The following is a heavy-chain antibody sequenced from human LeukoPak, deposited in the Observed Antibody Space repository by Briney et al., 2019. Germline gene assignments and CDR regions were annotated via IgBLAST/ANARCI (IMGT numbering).Heavy chain of an antibody. CDR3: ARGRTVTNDFDL. V-gene: IGHV1-46*01. Sequence: GASVKVSCKASGYTFTSYYMHWVRQAPGLGLEWMGIINPSAGSTNYAQKFQGRVTMTRDTSTSTVYLELSRLRSEDTAVYYCARGRTVTNDFDLWGRGTLLTVSS. CDR2: INPSAGST. D-gene: IGHD4-17*01. J-gene: IGHJ2*01. CDR1: GYTFTSYY.